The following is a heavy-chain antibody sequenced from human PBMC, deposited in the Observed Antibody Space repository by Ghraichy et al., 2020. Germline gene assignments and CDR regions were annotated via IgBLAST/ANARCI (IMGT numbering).Heavy chain of an antibody. Sequence: SETLSLTCTVSGGSVSSGSYYWSWIRQPPGKGLEWIGYIYYSGSTNYNPSLKSRVTISVDTSKNQFSLKLSSVTAADTAVYYCARVPNIMTTVTAKGYFDYWGQGTLVTVSS. V-gene: IGHV4-61*01. CDR3: ARVPNIMTTVTAKGYFDY. CDR2: IYYSGST. CDR1: GGSVSSGSYY. J-gene: IGHJ4*02. D-gene: IGHD4-17*01.